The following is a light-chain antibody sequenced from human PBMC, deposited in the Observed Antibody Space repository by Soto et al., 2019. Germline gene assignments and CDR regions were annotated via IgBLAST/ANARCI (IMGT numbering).Light chain of an antibody. V-gene: IGKV1-13*02. CDR2: DAS. Sequence: AIQLTQSPSSLSASVGDRVTITCRASQGISSALAWYQQKPGKAPKLLIYDASSLESGVPSRFSGSGSGTDFTLTISSLQPEDFATDYWQQFNSSLLTFGGRTKVDIK. CDR1: QGISSA. CDR3: QQFNSSLLT. J-gene: IGKJ4*01.